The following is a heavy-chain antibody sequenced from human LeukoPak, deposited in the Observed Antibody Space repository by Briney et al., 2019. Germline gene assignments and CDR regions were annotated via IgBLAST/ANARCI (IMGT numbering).Heavy chain of an antibody. Sequence: GASVKVSCKASGYTFTDYYMHWVRQAPGQGLEWMGWINPNSGGTNYAQKFQGRVTMTRDTSISTAYMELSRLRSDDTAVYYCARSLGYSNYGGRKNDAFDIWGQGTMVTVSS. V-gene: IGHV1-2*02. CDR2: INPNSGGT. J-gene: IGHJ3*02. D-gene: IGHD4-11*01. CDR3: ARSLGYSNYGGRKNDAFDI. CDR1: GYTFTDYY.